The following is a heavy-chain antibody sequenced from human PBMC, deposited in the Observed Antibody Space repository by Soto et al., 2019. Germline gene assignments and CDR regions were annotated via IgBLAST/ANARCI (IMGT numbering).Heavy chain of an antibody. CDR2: IYYSGST. CDR1: GDSISSRIYY. D-gene: IGHD2-21*02. J-gene: IGHJ4*02. Sequence: SETLSLTSTVTGDSISSRIYYWGWVRHPPGKGLEWIGSIYYSGSTYNNPSLRSRVSMSIDTSKDQFSLKLKSVTAADTALYFCARQRTSVVTQAYFDVWGQVALVAVSS. V-gene: IGHV4-39*01. CDR3: ARQRTSVVTQAYFDV.